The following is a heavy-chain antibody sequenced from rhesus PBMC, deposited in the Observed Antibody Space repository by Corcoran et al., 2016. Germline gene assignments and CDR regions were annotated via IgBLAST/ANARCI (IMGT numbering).Heavy chain of an antibody. CDR3: ARGLIAAAVYFDY. V-gene: IGHV3-116*02. Sequence: EVRLVESGGGLVQPGGSLRLSCAASGFTFRDYYMGWVRQAPGKGPEWRSFIRNKANDGTTEYAASVKGRFTISRDDSKSSASLQMNSLKTEDTAVYYCARGLIAAAVYFDYWGQGVLVTVSS. CDR2: IRNKANDGTT. D-gene: IGHD6-25*01. CDR1: GFTFRDYY. J-gene: IGHJ4*01.